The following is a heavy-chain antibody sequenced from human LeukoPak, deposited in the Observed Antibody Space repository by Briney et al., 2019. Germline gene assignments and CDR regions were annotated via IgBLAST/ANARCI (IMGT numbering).Heavy chain of an antibody. CDR2: INTKTGTP. Sequence: ASVKVSCKASGYTFTNYAMNWVRQALGQGLEWMGWINTKTGTPTYAQGFTGRFVFSLDTSVSTAYLQISSLKAEDTAVYYCARPKPDYYDSSGYYLWGQGTLVTVSS. CDR1: GYTFTNYA. J-gene: IGHJ4*02. CDR3: ARPKPDYYDSSGYYL. D-gene: IGHD3-22*01. V-gene: IGHV7-4-1*02.